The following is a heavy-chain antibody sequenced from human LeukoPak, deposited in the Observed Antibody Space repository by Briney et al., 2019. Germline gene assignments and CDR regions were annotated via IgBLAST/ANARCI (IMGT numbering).Heavy chain of an antibody. D-gene: IGHD5-24*01. CDR2: IKEDGTET. CDR1: GFTFSSHG. V-gene: IGHV3-7*03. J-gene: IGHJ4*02. Sequence: GGSLRLSCAASGFTFSSHGMSWVRPAPGKGREWVANIKEDGTETYYVDSVKGRFTISRDNARNSLYLQMNSLRVEDTAVYYCAKEGRSLQTYWGQGTLVTVSS. CDR3: AKEGRSLQTY.